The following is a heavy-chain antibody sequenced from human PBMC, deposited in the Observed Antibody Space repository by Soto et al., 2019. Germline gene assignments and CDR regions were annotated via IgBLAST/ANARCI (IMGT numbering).Heavy chain of an antibody. Sequence: GGSLRLSCAGSGFTFSTFDIHWVRQAPGKGLEWVSGIGTLSDTFYAASVQGRFTTSRQNAKNSVYLQMNSLRAGDTAFYYCARGRSFSYDSTPPPMFDPWGQGTLVTVSS. V-gene: IGHV3-13*01. J-gene: IGHJ5*02. CDR3: ARGRSFSYDSTPPPMFDP. D-gene: IGHD3-10*01. CDR1: GFTFSTFD. CDR2: IGTLSDT.